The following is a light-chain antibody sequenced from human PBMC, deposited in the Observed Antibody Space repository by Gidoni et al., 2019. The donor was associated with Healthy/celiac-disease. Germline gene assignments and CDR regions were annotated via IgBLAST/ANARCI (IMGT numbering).Light chain of an antibody. J-gene: IGKJ2*01. CDR3: QQSYSTPYT. CDR1: KSISSY. CDR2: ASS. V-gene: IGKV1-39*01. Sequence: DIQMTQSPTSLPASVGERVTITCRTSKSISSYLNWYQQKPGKAPTLLIYASSSLQSGVPARFSGSGSGTDFTLTISSLQPEDYAAYYCQQSYSTPYTFGQGTKLEIK.